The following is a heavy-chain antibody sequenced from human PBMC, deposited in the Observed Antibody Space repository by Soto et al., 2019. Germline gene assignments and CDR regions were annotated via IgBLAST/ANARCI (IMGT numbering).Heavy chain of an antibody. J-gene: IGHJ4*02. Sequence: EVHLLESGGGLVQPGGSLRLSCAASGFTFSSHAMSWVRQAPGKGLEWVSAISGSGGSTYYADSVKGRFTISRDNSKYTLYRQMYSVRAENKGVYYCAKWDEGAILVPWVVAAATWGQGSLVTVSS. CDR1: GFTFSSHA. D-gene: IGHD2-15*01. V-gene: IGHV3-23*01. CDR3: AKWDEGAILVPWVVAAAT. CDR2: ISGSGGST.